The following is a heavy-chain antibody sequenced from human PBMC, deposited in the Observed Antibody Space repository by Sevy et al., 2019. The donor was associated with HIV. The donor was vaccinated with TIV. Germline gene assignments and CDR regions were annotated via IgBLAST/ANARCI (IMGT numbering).Heavy chain of an antibody. V-gene: IGHV3-48*01. CDR3: ARTKSNTAMVSSDY. D-gene: IGHD5-18*01. CDR1: EFSFSSYS. Sequence: GGSLRLSCAASEFSFSSYSMNWVRQAPGQGLEWVSYISSSSSTMYYADSVKGRFTISRDNAKNSLYLQMNTLRAEDTAVYYCARTKSNTAMVSSDYWGQGTLVTVYS. CDR2: ISSSSSTM. J-gene: IGHJ4*02.